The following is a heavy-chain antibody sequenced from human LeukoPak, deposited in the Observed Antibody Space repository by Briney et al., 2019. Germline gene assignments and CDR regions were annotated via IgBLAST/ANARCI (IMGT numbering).Heavy chain of an antibody. CDR2: ISPRGDIT. D-gene: IGHD3-10*01. CDR3: AKDGRQRKTYYYASGSANAFDI. V-gene: IGHV3-23*01. J-gene: IGHJ3*02. CDR1: GFTFSNHG. Sequence: GGTLRLSCAASGFTFSNHGMNWVRQAPGKGLEWVSGISPRGDITYYADSVKGRFTISRDNSKNTLYLHMNSLRAEDTAVYYCAKDGRQRKTYYYASGSANAFDIRGQGTMVSVSS.